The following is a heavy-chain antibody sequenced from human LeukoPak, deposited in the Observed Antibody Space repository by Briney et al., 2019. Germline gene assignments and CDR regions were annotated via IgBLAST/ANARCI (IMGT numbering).Heavy chain of an antibody. J-gene: IGHJ3*02. CDR1: GFTFSSYS. D-gene: IGHD5-12*01. V-gene: IGHV3-21*01. Sequence: GGSLRLSCAASGFTFSSYSMNWVRQAPGKGLEWVSSISSSSSYIYYADSVKGRFTISRDNAKNSLYLQMNSLRAEDTAVYYCARGYSGYDMDAFDIWGQGTMVTVSS. CDR2: ISSSSSYI. CDR3: ARGYSGYDMDAFDI.